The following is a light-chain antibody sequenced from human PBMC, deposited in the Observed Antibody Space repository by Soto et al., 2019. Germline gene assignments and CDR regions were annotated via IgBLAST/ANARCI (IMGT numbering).Light chain of an antibody. V-gene: IGKV1-27*01. CDR3: QKYNRAPNT. CDR1: QDISIY. J-gene: IGKJ2*01. Sequence: DIQMTQSPSSLSASVGDRVTITCRANQDISIYLAWYQHKPGKDPKLLIYAASSLQTGVQSRFSGSGSGTVVTLTISSLQPEDVGTYYCQKYNRAPNTFGQGTRLEIK. CDR2: AAS.